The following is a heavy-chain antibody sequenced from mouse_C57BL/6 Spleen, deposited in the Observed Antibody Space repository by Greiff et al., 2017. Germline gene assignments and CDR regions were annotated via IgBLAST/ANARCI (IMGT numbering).Heavy chain of an antibody. CDR1: GYSFTSSY. J-gene: IGHJ4*01. Sequence: VQLQQSGPELVKPGASVKISCKASGYSFTSSYIHWVKQRPGQGLEWIGWIYPGSGNTKYNEKFKGKATLPADTSSSTAYMQLSSLTSEDSAVYYCATPYSNYDAMDYWGQGTSVTVSS. CDR3: ATPYSNYDAMDY. CDR2: IYPGSGNT. D-gene: IGHD2-5*01. V-gene: IGHV1-66*01.